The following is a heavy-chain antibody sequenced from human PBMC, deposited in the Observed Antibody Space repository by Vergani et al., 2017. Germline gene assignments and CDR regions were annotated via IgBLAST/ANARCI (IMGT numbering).Heavy chain of an antibody. D-gene: IGHD3-9*01. V-gene: IGHV3-13*01. CDR1: GFTFSSYA. CDR3: ARERTYYDISQTRNWFDP. CDR2: IGTAGDT. J-gene: IGHJ5*02. Sequence: EVQLVESGGGLVQPGGSLRLSCAASGFTFSSYAMSWVRQATGKGLEWVSAIGTAGDTYYPGSVKGRFTISRDNAKNSLYLQMNSLRAEDTAVYYCARERTYYDISQTRNWFDPWGQGTLVTVSS.